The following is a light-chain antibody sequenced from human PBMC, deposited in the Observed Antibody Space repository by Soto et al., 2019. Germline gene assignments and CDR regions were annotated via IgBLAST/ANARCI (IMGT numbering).Light chain of an antibody. Sequence: QSVLTQPASVSGSPGQLITISCTGTSSDVGGYNYVSWYQQHPGKAPKLMIYEVSNRPSGVSNRFSGSKSGNTASLTISGLQAEDEADYYCSSYTSSSTLEVFGGGTMLTVL. CDR3: SSYTSSSTLEV. J-gene: IGLJ3*02. CDR1: SSDVGGYNY. V-gene: IGLV2-14*01. CDR2: EVS.